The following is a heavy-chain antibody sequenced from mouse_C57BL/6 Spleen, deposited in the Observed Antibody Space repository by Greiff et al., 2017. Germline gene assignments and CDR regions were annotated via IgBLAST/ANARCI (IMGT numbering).Heavy chain of an antibody. V-gene: IGHV3-6*01. CDR3: ARGDWPLDY. Sequence: EVKLEESGPGLVKPSQSLSLTCSVTGYSITSGYYWNWIRQFPGNKLEWMGYISYDGSNNYNPSLKNRISITRDTSKNQFFLKLNSVTTEDTATYYCARGDWPLDYWGQGTTLTVSS. J-gene: IGHJ2*01. D-gene: IGHD4-1*01. CDR1: GYSITSGYY. CDR2: ISYDGSN.